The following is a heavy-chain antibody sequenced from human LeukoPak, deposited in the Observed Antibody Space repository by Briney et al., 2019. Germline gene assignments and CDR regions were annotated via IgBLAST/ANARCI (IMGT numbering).Heavy chain of an antibody. J-gene: IGHJ6*02. CDR1: GGSISSYY. D-gene: IGHD3-22*01. V-gene: IGHV4-59*01. CDR2: IYYSGST. CDR3: ARDGIRRYYDSSGYYGYYYYGMDV. Sequence: SETLSLTCTVSGGSISSYYWSWIRQPPGKGLEWIGHIYYSGSTNYNPSLKSRVTISVDTSKNQFSLKLSSVTAADTAVYYCARDGIRRYYDSSGYYGYYYYGMDVWGQGTTVTVSS.